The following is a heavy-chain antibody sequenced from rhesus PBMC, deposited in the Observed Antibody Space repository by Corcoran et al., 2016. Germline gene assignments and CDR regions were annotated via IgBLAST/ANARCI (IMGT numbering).Heavy chain of an antibody. J-gene: IGHJ4*01. CDR1: GYMFTSYV. Sequence: QEQLVQSGAEVKKPGASVKVCCKASGYMFTSYVIRWLLQAPGKGFEWMGGIQPGYGSTSSAPKVQDRVTITADMSTSTVYMVLSSLRSEDMAVYYCAADRNTYVDYWGQGVMVTVSS. D-gene: IGHD4-23*01. CDR3: AADRNTYVDY. CDR2: IQPGYGST. V-gene: IGHV1-70*01.